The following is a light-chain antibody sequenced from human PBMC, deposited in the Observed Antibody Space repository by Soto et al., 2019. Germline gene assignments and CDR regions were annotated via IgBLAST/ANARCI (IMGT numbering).Light chain of an antibody. V-gene: IGKV3-15*01. CDR3: QQYNNWPPMYT. J-gene: IGKJ2*01. Sequence: EILMTQSPATLSLSPGERATLSCRASQSVSSNLAWYQQKPGQAPRLLIYGASTRATGIPARFSGSGSGTEFTLTISSLQSEDFAVYYCQQYNNWPPMYTFGQGTKVDIK. CDR2: GAS. CDR1: QSVSSN.